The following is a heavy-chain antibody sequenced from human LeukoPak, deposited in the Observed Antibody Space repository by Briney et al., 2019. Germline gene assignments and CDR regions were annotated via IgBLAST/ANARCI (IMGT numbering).Heavy chain of an antibody. J-gene: IGHJ4*02. CDR2: INTNTGNP. V-gene: IGHV7-4-1*02. CDR3: AKWGCSGGSCYPFAY. Sequence: GASVKVSCKASGYTFTSYAMNWVRQAPGQGLEWMGGINTNTGNPTYAQGFTGRFVFSLDTSVSTAYLQISSLKAEDTAVYYCAKWGCSGGSCYPFAYWGQGTLVTVSS. CDR1: GYTFTSYA. D-gene: IGHD2-15*01.